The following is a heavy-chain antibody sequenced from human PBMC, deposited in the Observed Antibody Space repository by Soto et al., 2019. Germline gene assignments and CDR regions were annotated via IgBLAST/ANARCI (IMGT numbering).Heavy chain of an antibody. CDR1: GGSISSGDYY. V-gene: IGHV4-30-4*01. D-gene: IGHD4-4*01. Sequence: QVQLQESGPGLVKPSQTLSLTCTVSGGSISSGDYYWSWIRQPPGKGLEWIGYIYYSGSTFYNPSLKSRVTISVDTSKNQFSLNLSSVTAADTTVYYCARDLDGYSNFDYWGQGTLVTVSS. CDR2: IYYSGST. J-gene: IGHJ4*02. CDR3: ARDLDGYSNFDY.